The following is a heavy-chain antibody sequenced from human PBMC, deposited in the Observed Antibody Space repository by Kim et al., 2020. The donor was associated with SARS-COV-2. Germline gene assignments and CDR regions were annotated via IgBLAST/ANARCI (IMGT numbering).Heavy chain of an antibody. D-gene: IGHD6-13*01. Sequence: GGSLRLSCAASGFTFSSYAMSWVRQAPGKGLEWVSAISGSGGSTYYADSVKGRFTISRDNSKNTLYLQMNSLRAEDTAVYYCAKEWQYSSSWYYYYGMDVWGQGTTVTVSS. CDR3: AKEWQYSSSWYYYYGMDV. CDR1: GFTFSSYA. CDR2: ISGSGGST. V-gene: IGHV3-23*01. J-gene: IGHJ6*02.